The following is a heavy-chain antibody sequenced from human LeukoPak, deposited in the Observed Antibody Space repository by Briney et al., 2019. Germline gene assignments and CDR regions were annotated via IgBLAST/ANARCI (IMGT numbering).Heavy chain of an antibody. J-gene: IGHJ4*02. V-gene: IGHV4-34*01. CDR2: INHSGST. Sequence: TSETLSLTCAVYGGSFSGYYWSWIRQPPGKGLEWIGEINHSGSTKFNPSLKSRVTISVDTSNNRFSLKLSSVTAADTAVYYCARELVGVPQSSSSADYFDYWGQGTLVAVSS. CDR3: ARELVGVPQSSSSADYFDY. D-gene: IGHD6-6*01. CDR1: GGSFSGYY.